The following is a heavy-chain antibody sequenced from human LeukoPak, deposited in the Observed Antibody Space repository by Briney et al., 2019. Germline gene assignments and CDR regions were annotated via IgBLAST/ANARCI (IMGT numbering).Heavy chain of an antibody. J-gene: IGHJ5*02. CDR3: ARHVGYCSSTSCYVRRFDP. CDR2: IYHSGST. CDR1: GGSFSGYY. Sequence: SETLSLTCAVYGGSFSGYYWSWIRQPPGKGLEWIGYIYHSGSTYYNPSLKSRVTISVDRSKNQFSLKLSSVTAADTAVYYCARHVGYCSSTSCYVRRFDPWGQGTLVTVSS. D-gene: IGHD2-2*01. V-gene: IGHV4-34*01.